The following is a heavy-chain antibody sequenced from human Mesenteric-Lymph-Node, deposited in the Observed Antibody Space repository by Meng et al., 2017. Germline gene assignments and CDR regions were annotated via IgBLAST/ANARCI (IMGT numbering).Heavy chain of an antibody. CDR3: ARDGIYSTNFDAFDI. D-gene: IGHD2-8*01. J-gene: IGHJ3*02. CDR1: GYTFTGYY. V-gene: IGHV1-2*02. Sequence: ASVKVSCKASGYTFTGYYMHWVRQAPGQGLEWVGWISPNNGGSTLAQNFQGRVTMTRDTSINTIYMEVTRLTSDDTATYYCARDGIYSTNFDAFDIWGQGTMVTVSS. CDR2: ISPNNGGS.